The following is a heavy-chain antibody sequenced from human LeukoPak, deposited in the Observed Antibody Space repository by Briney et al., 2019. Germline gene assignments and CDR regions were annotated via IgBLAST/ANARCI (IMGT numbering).Heavy chain of an antibody. CDR1: HGSFSDYY. V-gene: IGHV4-34*01. J-gene: IGHJ4*02. D-gene: IGHD2-8*01. CDR3: TRGSMRARFDQ. Sequence: PSETLSLTCAVSHGSFSDYYWSWIRQPPGKGLDWIGEIDHSGSPNYKPSLKSRVTISLDTSKNQFSLKLSSVTAADTAFYYCTRGSMRARFDQWGQGTLVTVSS. CDR2: IDHSGSP.